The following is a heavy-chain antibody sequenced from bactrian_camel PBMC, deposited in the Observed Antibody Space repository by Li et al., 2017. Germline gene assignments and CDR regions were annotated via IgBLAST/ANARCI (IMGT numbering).Heavy chain of an antibody. D-gene: IGHD2*01. CDR2: LYTDGIT. Sequence: HVQLVESGGGSVQSGGSLRLSCAASGYTDGRYCWGWFRQAPGKGLEWVANLYTDGITHYADSVKGRFTISKDNAKSTLYLQMNSLKPGDTALYYCAADIVRIIAGQGTQVTVS. V-gene: IGHV3-2*01. CDR1: GYTDGRYC. J-gene: IGHJ4*01.